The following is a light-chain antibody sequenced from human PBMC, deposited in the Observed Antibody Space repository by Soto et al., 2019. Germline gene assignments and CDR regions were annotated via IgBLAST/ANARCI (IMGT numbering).Light chain of an antibody. V-gene: IGLV2-8*01. J-gene: IGLJ2*01. CDR3: YSYAGSSTVV. CDR1: SSDVGAYNY. Sequence: QSALTQPPSASGSPGQSVTISCTGTSSDVGAYNYVSWYQQYTGKAPKLMIYDVSKRPSGVPDRFSGSKSGNTASLTVSGLRADDEAVYYCYSYAGSSTVVFGGGTKLTVL. CDR2: DVS.